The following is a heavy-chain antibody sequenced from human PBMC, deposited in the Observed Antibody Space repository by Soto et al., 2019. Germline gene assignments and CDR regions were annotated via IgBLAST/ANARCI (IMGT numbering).Heavy chain of an antibody. CDR3: AINEGTDGYKFAY. CDR2: IIPLFGTA. CDR1: GGTFSTYD. V-gene: IGHV1-69*01. J-gene: IGHJ4*02. Sequence: QVQLVQSGAEVKKPGSSVKVSCKASGGTFSTYDICWVRQAPGQGLEWMGGIIPLFGTANYAQKFQGRATIIADESTRTAHIELRRLRSEDTAVYYCAINEGTDGYKFAYWGQGTLVTVSS. D-gene: IGHD5-12*01.